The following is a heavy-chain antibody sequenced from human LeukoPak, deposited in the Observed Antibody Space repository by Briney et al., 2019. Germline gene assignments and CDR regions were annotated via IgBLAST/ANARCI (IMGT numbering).Heavy chain of an antibody. J-gene: IGHJ4*02. Sequence: PSETLSLTCAVYSGSFSGYYWSWIRQPPGKGLEWIGSFYYSGSTFYNPSLKSRVAISADTSKNQFSLKLSSVTAADTAVYFCARRRIVATIDYWGQGTLVTVSS. CDR3: ARRRIVATIDY. D-gene: IGHD5-12*01. V-gene: IGHV4-34*01. CDR2: FYYSGST. CDR1: SGSFSGYY.